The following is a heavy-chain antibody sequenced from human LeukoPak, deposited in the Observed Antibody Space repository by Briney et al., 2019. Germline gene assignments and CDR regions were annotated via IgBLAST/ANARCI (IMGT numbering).Heavy chain of an antibody. Sequence: SETLSLTCTVSGGSISSYYWSWIRQPPGKGLEWIGEINHSGSTNYNPSLKSRVTISVDTSKNQFSLKLSSVTAADTAVYYCARGAPYCSSTSCGVWGKGTTVTVSS. V-gene: IGHV4-34*01. CDR1: GGSISSYY. CDR2: INHSGST. CDR3: ARGAPYCSSTSCGV. D-gene: IGHD2-2*01. J-gene: IGHJ6*04.